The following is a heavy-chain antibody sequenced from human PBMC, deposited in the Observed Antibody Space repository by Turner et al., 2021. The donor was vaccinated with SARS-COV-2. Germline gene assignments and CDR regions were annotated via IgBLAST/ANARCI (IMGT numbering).Heavy chain of an antibody. V-gene: IGHV2-5*01. D-gene: IGHD6-6*01. J-gene: IGHJ5*02. CDR2: IYWNDDK. CDR1: GFSLSTSGLG. Sequence: QITLKESGPTLVKPTETPTLTCTFSGFSLSTSGLGVGWIRQPPGKALEWLALIYWNDDKRYSPSLKGRLTINKDTSKNPVDLRMTNMDPVDTATYSCAHQYTGSDWFDPWGQGTLVTVSS. CDR3: AHQYTGSDWFDP.